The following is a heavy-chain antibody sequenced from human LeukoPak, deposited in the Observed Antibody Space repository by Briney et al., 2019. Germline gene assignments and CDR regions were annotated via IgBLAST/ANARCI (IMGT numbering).Heavy chain of an antibody. Sequence: XRVSCKACGGTFSRYTMSWVRQAPGQGGEWMGGIIPILGIANYPQKFHGRFTITADKSTSTAYMELSSLISEDTAVYYCATVEYCSSTSCRYYYYYCMDVWGQGTTVTVSS. CDR3: ATVEYCSSTSCRYYYYYCMDV. D-gene: IGHD2-2*01. J-gene: IGHJ6*02. V-gene: IGHV1-69*02. CDR2: IIPILGIA. CDR1: GGTFSRYT.